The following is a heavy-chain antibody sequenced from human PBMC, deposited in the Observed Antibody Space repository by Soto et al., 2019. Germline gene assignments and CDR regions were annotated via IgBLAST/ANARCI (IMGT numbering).Heavy chain of an antibody. J-gene: IGHJ4*02. CDR1: GGSFSGYY. Sequence: SETLSLTCAVYGGSFSGYYWSWIRQPPGKGLEWIGEINHSGSTNYNPSLKSRVTISVDTSRNQFSLKLSSVTAADTAVYYCARGLDSSGYSDDYWGQGTLVTVSS. CDR3: ARGLDSSGYSDDY. CDR2: INHSGST. D-gene: IGHD3-22*01. V-gene: IGHV4-34*01.